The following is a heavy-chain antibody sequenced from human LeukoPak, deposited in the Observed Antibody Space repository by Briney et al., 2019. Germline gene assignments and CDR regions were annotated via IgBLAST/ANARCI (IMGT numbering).Heavy chain of an antibody. Sequence: SETLSLTCTVSGGSISSSSYYWGWIRQPPGKGLEWIGSIYYSGSTYYNPSLKSRVTISVDTSKNRFSLKLSSVTAADTAVYYCARLGPPAYYYDSSGYYYVDYWGQGTLVTVSS. CDR1: GGSISSSSYY. D-gene: IGHD3-22*01. V-gene: IGHV4-39*01. J-gene: IGHJ4*02. CDR3: ARLGPPAYYYDSSGYYYVDY. CDR2: IYYSGST.